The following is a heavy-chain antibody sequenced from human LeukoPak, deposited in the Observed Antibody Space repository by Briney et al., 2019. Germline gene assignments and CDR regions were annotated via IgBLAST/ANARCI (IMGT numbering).Heavy chain of an antibody. CDR1: GGSIRSYY. CDR2: IYDSGST. D-gene: IGHD2-21*01. J-gene: IGHJ6*02. V-gene: IGHV4-59*01. CDR3: ARERSHPYYYGMDV. Sequence: SETLSLTCTVSGGSIRSYYWSWIRQPPGKGLEWIGDIYDSGSTNYNPSLKSRVTISVDTSKNQFSLKLRSVTAADTAVYYCARERSHPYYYGMDVWGQGTTVTVSS.